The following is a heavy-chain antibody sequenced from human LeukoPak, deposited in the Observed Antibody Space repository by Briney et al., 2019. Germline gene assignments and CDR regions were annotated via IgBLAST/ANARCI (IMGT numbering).Heavy chain of an antibody. J-gene: IGHJ3*02. CDR3: STGIDSPERGPPLVFDI. D-gene: IGHD7-27*01. V-gene: IGHV3-7*01. CDR1: GFTFRSYW. CDR2: IKDDGRDK. Sequence: GGSLRLSCAASGFTFRSYWMTWVRQAPGKGLEWVANIKDDGRDKYYVDSVRGRLTISKDNAKNSVYLQMNSLRVEDTAVYYCSTGIDSPERGPPLVFDIWGQGTMVAVSS.